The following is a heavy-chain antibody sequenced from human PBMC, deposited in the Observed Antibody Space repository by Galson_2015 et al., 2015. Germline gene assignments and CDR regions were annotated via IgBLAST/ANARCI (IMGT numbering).Heavy chain of an antibody. V-gene: IGHV3-23*01. CDR1: GIRFRGSA. J-gene: IGHJ3*02. CDR3: AKDGLSTNSLRTFDI. CDR2: VSGGGSRP. D-gene: IGHD5-18*01. Sequence: CAASGIRFRGSAMSWVRHAPGQGLDGCAAVSGGGSRPYYADSVNARFTIYRDNSKSTQSLQVNTLRAEYTAVYYCAKDGLSTNSLRTFDIWGQGTMVTVSS.